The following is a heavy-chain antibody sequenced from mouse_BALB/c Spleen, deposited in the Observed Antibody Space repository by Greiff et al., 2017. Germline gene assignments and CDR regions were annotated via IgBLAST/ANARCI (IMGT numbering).Heavy chain of an antibody. D-gene: IGHD2-14*01. Sequence: EVMLVESGGGLVKPGGSLKLSCAASGFTFSDYYMYWVRQTPEKRLEWVATISDGGSYTYYPDSVKGRFTISRDNAKNNLYLQMSSLKSEDTAMYYCARDGGYRYHYFDYWGQGTTLTVSS. J-gene: IGHJ2*01. CDR3: ARDGGYRYHYFDY. CDR1: GFTFSDYY. V-gene: IGHV5-4*02. CDR2: ISDGGSYT.